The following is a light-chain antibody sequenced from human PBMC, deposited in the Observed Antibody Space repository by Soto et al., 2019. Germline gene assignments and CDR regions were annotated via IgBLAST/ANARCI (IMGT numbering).Light chain of an antibody. J-gene: IGKJ5*01. Sequence: EIVLTQFPGTLSLSPGETATLSCRASQSVSSSYLAWYQHKPGQAPRLLIYGTSGRATGFPDRFRGSNTGTEFTLTISRLEPEDFAVYYCHQYSSSPITFGQGTRMDIK. CDR2: GTS. V-gene: IGKV3-20*01. CDR3: HQYSSSPIT. CDR1: QSVSSSY.